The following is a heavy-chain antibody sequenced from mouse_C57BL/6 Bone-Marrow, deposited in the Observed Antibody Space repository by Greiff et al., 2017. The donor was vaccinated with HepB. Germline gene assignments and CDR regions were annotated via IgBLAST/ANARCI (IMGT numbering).Heavy chain of an antibody. Sequence: VQLQESGPGLVQPSQSLSITCTVSGFSLTSYGVHWVRQSPGKGLEWLGVIWSGGSTDYNAAFISRLSISKDNSKSQVFFKMNSLQADHTAIYYCANYYSNYEDYAMDYWGQGTSVTVSS. J-gene: IGHJ4*01. CDR1: GFSLTSYG. CDR3: ANYYSNYEDYAMDY. V-gene: IGHV2-2*01. D-gene: IGHD2-5*01. CDR2: IWSGGST.